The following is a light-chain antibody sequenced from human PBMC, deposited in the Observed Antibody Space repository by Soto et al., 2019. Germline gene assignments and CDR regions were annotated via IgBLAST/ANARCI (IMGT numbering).Light chain of an antibody. CDR3: SSYTSSSTSVV. CDR2: DVS. V-gene: IGLV2-14*01. J-gene: IGLJ2*01. Sequence: QSALTQPASVSGSPGQSITLSCTGTSSDVGGYNYVSWYQQHPGKAPKLMIYDVSNRPSGVSNRFSGSKSGNTASLTISWLQAEDEADYYCSSYTSSSTSVVFVGGTKLTVL. CDR1: SSDVGGYNY.